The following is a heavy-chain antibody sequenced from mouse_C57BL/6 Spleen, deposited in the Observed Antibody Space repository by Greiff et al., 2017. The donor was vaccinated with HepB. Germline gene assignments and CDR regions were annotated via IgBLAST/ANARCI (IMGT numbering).Heavy chain of an antibody. J-gene: IGHJ2*01. V-gene: IGHV1-26*01. CDR3: ARREGAYFDY. CDR1: GYTFTDYY. Sequence: VQLQQSGPELVKPGASVKISCKASGYTFTDYYMNWVKQSHGKSLEWIGDINPNNGGTSYNQKFKGKATLTVDKSSSTAYMELRSLTSEDSAVYYCARREGAYFDYWGQGTTLTVSS. CDR2: INPNNGGT.